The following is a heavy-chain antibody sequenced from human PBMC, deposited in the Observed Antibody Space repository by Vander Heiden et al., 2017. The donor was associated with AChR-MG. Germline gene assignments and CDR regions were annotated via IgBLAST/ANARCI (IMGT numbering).Heavy chain of an antibody. Sequence: QLQLQESGSGLVKPSQPLSLTCAVSGGSISSGGYSWSWIRQPPGKGLEWIGYIYHGGSTYYNPSLKSRVTISVDRSKNQFSLKLSSVTAADTAVYYCARVDSSGYYPYFDYWGQGTLVTVSS. V-gene: IGHV4-30-2*01. D-gene: IGHD3-22*01. J-gene: IGHJ4*02. CDR2: IYHGGST. CDR1: GGSISSGGYS. CDR3: ARVDSSGYYPYFDY.